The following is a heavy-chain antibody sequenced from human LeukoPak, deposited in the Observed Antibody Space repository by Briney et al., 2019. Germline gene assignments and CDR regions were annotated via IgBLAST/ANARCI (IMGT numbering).Heavy chain of an antibody. CDR3: ARGFGVVIEGYYYYYGMDV. CDR2: INPNSGGT. J-gene: IGHJ6*02. CDR1: GHTFTTYY. V-gene: IGHV1-2*04. Sequence: GASVKVSCKASGHTFTTYYVHLVRQAPGQGLEWMGWINPNSGGTNYAQKFQGWVTMTRDTSISTAYMELSRLRSDDTAVYYCARGFGVVIEGYYYYYGMDVWGQGTTVTVSS. D-gene: IGHD3-3*01.